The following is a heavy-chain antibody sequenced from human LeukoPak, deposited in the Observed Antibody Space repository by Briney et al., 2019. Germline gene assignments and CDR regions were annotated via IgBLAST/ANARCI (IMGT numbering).Heavy chain of an antibody. Sequence: GGSLRLSCAASGFTLNNYWMHWVRQGPGEGLMWVSRISRDGSSTTYADSVKGRFTISRDNSKNTLYLQMNSLRAEDTAVYYCAKEDGYNSARPDYWGQGMLVIVSS. V-gene: IGHV3-74*01. CDR3: AKEDGYNSARPDY. CDR2: ISRDGSST. D-gene: IGHD5-24*01. J-gene: IGHJ4*02. CDR1: GFTLNNYW.